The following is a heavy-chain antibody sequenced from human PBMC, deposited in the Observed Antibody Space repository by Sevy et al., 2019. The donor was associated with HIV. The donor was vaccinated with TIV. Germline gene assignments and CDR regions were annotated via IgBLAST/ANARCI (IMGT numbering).Heavy chain of an antibody. V-gene: IGHV3-21*01. CDR3: ARDGGCTSTSCLLYFDY. D-gene: IGHD2-2*01. CDR2: ISSGSSYI. J-gene: IGHJ4*02. CDR1: EFTVSSKY. Sequence: GGSLRLSCAASEFTVSSKYMSWVRQAPGKGLEWVSSISSGSSYIYYADSVKGRFTISRDNAKNSLYLQMNSLRAEDTAIYYCARDGGCTSTSCLLYFDYWGQGTPVTVSS.